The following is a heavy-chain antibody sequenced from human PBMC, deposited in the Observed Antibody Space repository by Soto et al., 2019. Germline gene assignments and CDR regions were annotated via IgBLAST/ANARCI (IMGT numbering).Heavy chain of an antibody. J-gene: IGHJ3*02. CDR2: IKSKTDGGTT. Sequence: EVQLVESGGGLVKPGGSLRLSCAASGFTFSNAWMSWVRQAPGKGLEWVGRIKSKTDGGTTDYAAPVKGRFTISRDNAKNTLYLQMNTLRDEDTAVYYCARGVTAVGAFDIWGQGTMVTVSS. V-gene: IGHV3-15*05. CDR1: GFTFSNAW. D-gene: IGHD2-21*02. CDR3: ARGVTAVGAFDI.